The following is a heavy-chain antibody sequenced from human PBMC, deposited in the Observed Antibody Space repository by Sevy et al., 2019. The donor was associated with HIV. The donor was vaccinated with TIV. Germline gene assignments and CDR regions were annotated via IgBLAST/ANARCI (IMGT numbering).Heavy chain of an antibody. J-gene: IGHJ5*02. CDR3: ARAITIFGLTIMLDP. Sequence: KQSQTLSLTGAISGDSVSSSSVAWNWIRQSPSRGLEWLGRTYYRSKWYNDYALSVKNRIIISPDTSKNQLSLQLNSVTPEDTAVYYCARAITIFGLTIMLDPWGLGTLVTVSS. D-gene: IGHD3-3*01. CDR2: TYYRSKWYN. CDR1: GDSVSSSSVA. V-gene: IGHV6-1*01.